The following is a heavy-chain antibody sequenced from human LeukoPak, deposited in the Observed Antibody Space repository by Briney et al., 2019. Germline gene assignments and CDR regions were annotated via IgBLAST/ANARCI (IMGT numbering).Heavy chain of an antibody. CDR3: ARGRTIFGVLKGDWFDP. J-gene: IGHJ5*02. CDR2: INHSGST. V-gene: IGHV4-34*01. CDR1: GGSFSGYY. D-gene: IGHD3-3*01. Sequence: SETLSLTCAVYGGSFSGYYWSWIRQPPGKGLEWIGEINHSGSTNYNPSLKSRVTISVDTSKNQFSLKLSSVTAADTAVYYCARGRTIFGVLKGDWFDPSGQGTLVTVSS.